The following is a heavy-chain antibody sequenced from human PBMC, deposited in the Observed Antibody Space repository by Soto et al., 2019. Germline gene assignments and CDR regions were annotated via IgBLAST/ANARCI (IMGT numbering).Heavy chain of an antibody. CDR3: ARDGLRGIDY. J-gene: IGHJ4*02. CDR2: IYYSGST. CDR1: GGSVSSGSYY. D-gene: IGHD4-17*01. Sequence: SETLSLTCTVSGGSVSSGSYYWSWIRQPPGKGLEWIGYIYYSGSTNYNPSLKSRVTISVDTSKNQFSLKLSSVTAADTAVYYCARDGLRGIDYWGQGTLVIVSS. V-gene: IGHV4-61*01.